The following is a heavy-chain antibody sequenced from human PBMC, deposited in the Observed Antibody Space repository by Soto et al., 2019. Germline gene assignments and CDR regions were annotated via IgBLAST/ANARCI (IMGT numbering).Heavy chain of an antibody. D-gene: IGHD6-13*01. J-gene: IGHJ6*02. CDR3: AKDRGIAAGFYYYYGMDV. Sequence: PGGSLRLSCAASGFTFSSYGMHWVRQAPGKGLEWVAVISHDGSNKYYADSVKGRFTISRDNSKNTLYLQMNSLRAEDTAVYYCAKDRGIAAGFYYYYGMDVWGQGTTVTVSS. CDR1: GFTFSSYG. CDR2: ISHDGSNK. V-gene: IGHV3-30*18.